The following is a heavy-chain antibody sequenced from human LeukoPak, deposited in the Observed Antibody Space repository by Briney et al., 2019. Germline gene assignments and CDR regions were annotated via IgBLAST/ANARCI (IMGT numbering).Heavy chain of an antibody. D-gene: IGHD6-13*01. Sequence: GGSLRLSCAASGFTFSSYWMSWVRQAPGKGLEWVANIKQDGSEKYYVDSVKGRFTISRDNAKNSLYLQMNSLRAEDTAVYYCARVSSSWLLWYFDLWGRGTLVTVSS. J-gene: IGHJ2*01. V-gene: IGHV3-7*01. CDR2: IKQDGSEK. CDR3: ARVSSSWLLWYFDL. CDR1: GFTFSSYW.